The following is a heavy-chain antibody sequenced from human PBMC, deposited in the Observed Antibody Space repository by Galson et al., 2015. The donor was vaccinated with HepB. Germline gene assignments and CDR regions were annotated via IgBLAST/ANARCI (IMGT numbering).Heavy chain of an antibody. D-gene: IGHD5-18*01. CDR3: AKGYGLFDS. J-gene: IGHJ5*01. V-gene: IGHV3-23*01. CDR1: GFAFDSYS. CDR2: IMGSGGRT. Sequence: SLRLSCAASGFAFDSYSMSWVRQAPGRGLEWISDIMGSGGRTFYGDSVKGRFTVSRDNAKNLLYLQIDSLRAEDAGLYFCAKGYGLFDSWGPGILVTVAS.